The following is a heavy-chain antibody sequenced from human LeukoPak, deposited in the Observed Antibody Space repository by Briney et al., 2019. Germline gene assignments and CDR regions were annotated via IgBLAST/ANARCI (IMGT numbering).Heavy chain of an antibody. D-gene: IGHD3-22*01. J-gene: IGHJ5*02. CDR2: INPNSGGT. CDR1: GYTFTGYY. Sequence: ASVKVSCKASGYTFTGYYMHWVRQAPGQGLEWMGWINPNSGGTNYAQKFQGRVTMTEDTSTDTAYMELSSLRSEDTAVYYCAGYYYDSSGYYYAHAWFDPWGQGTLVTVSS. V-gene: IGHV1-2*02. CDR3: AGYYYDSSGYYYAHAWFDP.